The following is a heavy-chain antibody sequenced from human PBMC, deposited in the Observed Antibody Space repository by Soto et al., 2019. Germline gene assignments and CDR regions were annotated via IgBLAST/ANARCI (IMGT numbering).Heavy chain of an antibody. CDR3: ARVGSLGVWYFDL. V-gene: IGHV4-59*01. Sequence: PSETLSLTCTVSGGSISSYYWSWIRQPPGKGLEWIGYIYYSGSTNYNPSLKSRVTMSIDTSKNQLSLKLNSVTAADTAVYYCARVGSLGVWYFDLWGRGTQVTVSS. CDR1: GGSISSYY. CDR2: IYYSGST. J-gene: IGHJ2*01. D-gene: IGHD1-26*01.